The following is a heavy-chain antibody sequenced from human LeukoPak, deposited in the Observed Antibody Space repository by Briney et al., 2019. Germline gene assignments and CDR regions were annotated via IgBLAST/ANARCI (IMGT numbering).Heavy chain of an antibody. CDR1: GGSISSYY. V-gene: IGHV4-59*01. CDR2: IYYSGST. D-gene: IGHD3-22*01. J-gene: IGHJ5*02. Sequence: SETLSLTCTVSGGSISSYYWSWIRQPPGKGLEWIGYIYYSGSTNYNPSLKSRVTISVDTSKNQFSLKLSSVTAADTAVYYCARDLLDHYDSSGYYDPWGQGTLVTVSS. CDR3: ARDLLDHYDSSGYYDP.